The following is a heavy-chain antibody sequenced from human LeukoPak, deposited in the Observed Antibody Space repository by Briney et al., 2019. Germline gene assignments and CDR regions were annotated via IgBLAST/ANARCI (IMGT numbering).Heavy chain of an antibody. CDR2: IYYSGST. V-gene: IGHV4-59*01. Sequence: SETLSLTCTVSGGSIGSYYWSWIRQPPGKGLEWIGYIYYSGSTNYNPSLKSRVTISVDTSKNQFSLKLSSVTAADTAVYYCARDIAPGGYYFDYWGQGTLVTVSS. CDR3: ARDIAPGGYYFDY. CDR1: GGSIGSYY. D-gene: IGHD3-10*01. J-gene: IGHJ4*02.